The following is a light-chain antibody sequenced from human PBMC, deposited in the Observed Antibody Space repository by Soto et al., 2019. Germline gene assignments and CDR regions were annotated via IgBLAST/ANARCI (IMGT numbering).Light chain of an antibody. CDR3: QQRSNWPPT. Sequence: EIVLAYSSGTLSLSPVERATFSCRASQSVSSNYLAWYQQKPGQAPRLLIYGASSRATGIPDRFSGSGSGTDFTLTISSLEPEDFAVYYCQQRSNWPPTFGQGTKVDIK. CDR1: QSVSSNY. J-gene: IGKJ1*01. V-gene: IGKV3D-20*02. CDR2: GAS.